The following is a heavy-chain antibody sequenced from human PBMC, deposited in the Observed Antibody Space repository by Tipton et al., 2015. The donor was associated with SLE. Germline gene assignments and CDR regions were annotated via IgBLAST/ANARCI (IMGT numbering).Heavy chain of an antibody. V-gene: IGHV3-23*03. J-gene: IGHJ5*02. D-gene: IGHD6-13*01. Sequence: SLRLPCAASGFTFSSYAMSWVRQAPGKGLEWVSVIYSGGSTYYADSVKGRFTISRDNSKNTLYLQMNVLIAEDTAVYYCAKDSLSWGSSWSPLDPWGQGTLVSVSS. CDR3: AKDSLSWGSSWSPLDP. CDR2: IYSGGST. CDR1: GFTFSSYA.